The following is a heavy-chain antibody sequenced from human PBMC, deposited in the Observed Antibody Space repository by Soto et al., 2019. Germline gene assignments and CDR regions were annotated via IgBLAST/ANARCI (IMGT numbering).Heavy chain of an antibody. D-gene: IGHD6-6*01. CDR3: AVYAPRHWFDS. CDR1: GFTVSNNY. Sequence: VGSLRLSCAASGFTVSNNYMTWVRQAPGKGLEWVSLIYVGGYTYYADSVKGRFTISRDNSKNTLYLQMNSLRAEDTAVYYCAVYAPRHWFDSWGQGTLVTVSS. J-gene: IGHJ5*01. CDR2: IYVGGYT. V-gene: IGHV3-66*01.